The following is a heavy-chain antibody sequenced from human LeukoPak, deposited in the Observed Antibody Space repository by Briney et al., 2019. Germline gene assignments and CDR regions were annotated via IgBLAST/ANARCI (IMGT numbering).Heavy chain of an antibody. Sequence: GGSLRLSCTASGFTFSNFWMGWVRQAPGKGLEWVANIKQDETEKFYLGSVKGRFTISRDNAKNSLYLQMNSLRVEDTALYYCARDGITRGVGATANFDYWGQGTLVTVSS. V-gene: IGHV3-7*03. CDR1: GFTFSNFW. CDR3: ARDGITRGVGATANFDY. D-gene: IGHD1-26*01. J-gene: IGHJ4*02. CDR2: IKQDETEK.